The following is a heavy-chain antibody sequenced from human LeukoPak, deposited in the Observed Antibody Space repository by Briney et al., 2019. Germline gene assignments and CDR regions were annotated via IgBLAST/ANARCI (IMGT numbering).Heavy chain of an antibody. D-gene: IGHD1-7*01. V-gene: IGHV3-23*01. Sequence: GGSLRPSCAASGFTFSSYATSWVRQAPGKGLEWVSTISGSGSSTYYADSVKGRFPISRDNSKNTLYLQMNSLKAEDTAIYYCAKARNFYYFDYWGQGTLVTVSS. CDR3: AKARNFYYFDY. J-gene: IGHJ4*02. CDR1: GFTFSSYA. CDR2: ISGSGSST.